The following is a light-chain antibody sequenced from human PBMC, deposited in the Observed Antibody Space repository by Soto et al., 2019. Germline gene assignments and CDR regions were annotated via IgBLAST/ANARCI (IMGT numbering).Light chain of an antibody. CDR1: QSVSSSS. CDR3: QQYGSSPLYT. CDR2: GAS. Sequence: EIVLTQSPGTLSLSPGERATLSCRASQSVSSSSLAWYQQKPGQAPRLLIYGASSRPTGIPDRFSGGGSGTDFTLTINRLEPEDFAVYYCQQYGSSPLYTFGQGTHLEIK. J-gene: IGKJ2*01. V-gene: IGKV3-20*01.